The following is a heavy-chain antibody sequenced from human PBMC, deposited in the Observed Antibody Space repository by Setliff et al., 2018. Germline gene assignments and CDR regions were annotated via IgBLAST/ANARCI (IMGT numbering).Heavy chain of an antibody. V-gene: IGHV4-59*01. CDR2: IYHNGNT. CDR1: GGSISPYF. CDR3: ARDRSAYSYGLDV. J-gene: IGHJ6*02. Sequence: SETLSLTCTVSGGSISPYFWSWIRQPPGKGLEWMGYIYHNGNTNFNPSLKSRVTMSVDTSKNQFALNLTSVTAADTAVYYCARDRSAYSYGLDVWGQGTTVTVSS.